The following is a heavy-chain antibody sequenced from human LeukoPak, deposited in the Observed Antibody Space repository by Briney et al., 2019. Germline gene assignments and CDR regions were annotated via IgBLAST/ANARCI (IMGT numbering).Heavy chain of an antibody. D-gene: IGHD3-16*02. CDR3: ARHGYTASHYFLDY. CDR1: TGSINSYY. J-gene: IGHJ4*02. CDR2: IYTTGKT. Sequence: SETLSLTCTVSTGSINSYYWGWVRDPAGRGLEWIGRIYTTGKTDYSPSLQSRVTMSVDTSKKQFSLNLRSVTAADTAIYYCARHGYTASHYFLDYWSQGTLVTVSS. V-gene: IGHV4-4*07.